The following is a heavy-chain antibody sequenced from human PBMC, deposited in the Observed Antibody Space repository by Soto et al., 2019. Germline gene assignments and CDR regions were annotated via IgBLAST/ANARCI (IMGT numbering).Heavy chain of an antibody. V-gene: IGHV5-51*01. CDR1: RYSFTTKL. Sequence: GEALKISFNASRYSFTTKLIGCVRQMPGKGLEWMGIIYPSDSDTRYSPSFQGHVTISADKSISTAYLQWSSLKASDTAMYYCARQYGRRIDYWGQGTQVTVSS. D-gene: IGHD2-8*01. CDR3: ARQYGRRIDY. J-gene: IGHJ4*02. CDR2: IYPSDSDT.